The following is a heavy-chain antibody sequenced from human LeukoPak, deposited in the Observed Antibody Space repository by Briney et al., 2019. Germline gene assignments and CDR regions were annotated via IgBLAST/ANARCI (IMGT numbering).Heavy chain of an antibody. J-gene: IGHJ4*02. CDR1: GFTFSSYW. CDR3: ARDMPAYSPGETVLDY. CDR2: IKQDGSEQ. Sequence: PGGSLRLSCAASGFTFSSYWMSWVRQAPGKGLEWVANIKQDGSEQYYMDSVKGRFTISRDNAKNSLHLQMNNLRAEDTAVYYCARDMPAYSPGETVLDYWGQGTLVSVSS. V-gene: IGHV3-7*01. D-gene: IGHD1-26*01.